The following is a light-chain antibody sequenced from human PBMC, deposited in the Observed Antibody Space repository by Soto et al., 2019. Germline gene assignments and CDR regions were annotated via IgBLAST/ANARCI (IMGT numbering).Light chain of an antibody. Sequence: SYELTQPPSVSVAPGKTARITCGGNNIGSKSVHWYQQKPGQAPVLVIYYDSDRPSGIPERFSGSNSGNTAPLTISRVEAGDEADYYCQVWDSSSDVVFGGGTKLTVL. J-gene: IGLJ2*01. CDR1: NIGSKS. CDR2: YDS. V-gene: IGLV3-21*04. CDR3: QVWDSSSDVV.